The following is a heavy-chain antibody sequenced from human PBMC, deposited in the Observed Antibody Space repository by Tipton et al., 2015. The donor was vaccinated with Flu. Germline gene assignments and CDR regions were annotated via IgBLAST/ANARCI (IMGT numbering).Heavy chain of an antibody. Sequence: QLVQSGGEVKRPGASVKVSCKASGYSFTNYGISWVRQAPGQGLERMGWISGHNRNTNYARRLQGRVILTTDTSTTTAYMELRSLRSDDTAVYFCARYGLRVGDYGGLDTWGQGTLVTASS. V-gene: IGHV1-18*01. CDR3: ARYGLRVGDYGGLDT. CDR2: ISGHNRNT. D-gene: IGHD3-16*01. J-gene: IGHJ3*02. CDR1: GYSFTNYG.